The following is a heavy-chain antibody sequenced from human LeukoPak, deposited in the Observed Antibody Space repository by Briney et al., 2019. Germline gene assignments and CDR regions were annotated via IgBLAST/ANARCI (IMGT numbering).Heavy chain of an antibody. Sequence: GGSLRLSCAASGFTFSSYEMNWVRQAPGKGLEWVSYISSSGSTIYYADSVKGRFTISRDNAKNSLYLQMDSLRAEDTAVYYCGRGSVTELDFRGQGTLVTVSS. J-gene: IGHJ4*02. CDR1: GFTFSSYE. CDR2: ISSSGSTI. V-gene: IGHV3-48*03. CDR3: GRGSVTELDF. D-gene: IGHD2-21*02.